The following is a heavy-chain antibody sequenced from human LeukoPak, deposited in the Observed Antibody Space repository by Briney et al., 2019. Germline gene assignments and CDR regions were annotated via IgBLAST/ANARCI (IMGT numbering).Heavy chain of an antibody. D-gene: IGHD5-12*01. J-gene: IGHJ4*02. CDR1: GFTFSSYA. CDR3: ATYRRQFDY. CDR2: ISGSGDGT. Sequence: GGSLRPSCAASGFTFSSYAMSWVRQAPGKGLEWVSTISGSGDGTYYADSVKGRFTISRDNSKNTLHLQINSLRAEDTAVYYCATYRRQFDYWGQGTLVTVSS. V-gene: IGHV3-23*01.